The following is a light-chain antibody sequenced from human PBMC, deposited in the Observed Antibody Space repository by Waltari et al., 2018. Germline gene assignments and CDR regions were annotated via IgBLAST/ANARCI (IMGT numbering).Light chain of an antibody. CDR3: CSYTPGNNVI. CDR2: EVI. Sequence: QSALTQPPSVSGSPGQSVTIPCTGTTSDVGLYDRVSWYQQFPGTAPKLIIYEVINRPSGVPDRFSGSKSGNTASLTISGLQPEDDADYYCCSYTPGNNVIFGGGTKVTVL. J-gene: IGLJ2*01. V-gene: IGLV2-18*02. CDR1: TSDVGLYDR.